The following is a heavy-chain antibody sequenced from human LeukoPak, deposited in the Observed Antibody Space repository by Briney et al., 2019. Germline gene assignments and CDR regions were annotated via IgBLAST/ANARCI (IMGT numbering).Heavy chain of an antibody. CDR1: GYTFTSYD. Sequence: ASVKVSCKASGYTFTSYDINWVRQATGQGLEWMGWMNPNSGNTGYAQKFQGRVTMTRNTSISTAYMELSSLRSEDTAVYYCAIYGSGRGYFDYWGQGTLVTVSS. CDR3: AIYGSGRGYFDY. CDR2: MNPNSGNT. D-gene: IGHD3-10*01. V-gene: IGHV1-8*01. J-gene: IGHJ4*02.